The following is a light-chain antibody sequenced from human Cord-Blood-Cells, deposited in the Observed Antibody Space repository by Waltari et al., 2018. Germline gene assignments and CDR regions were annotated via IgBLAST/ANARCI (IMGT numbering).Light chain of an antibody. J-gene: IGLJ2*01. CDR3: SSYTSSSTPVV. V-gene: IGLV2-14*01. CDR2: DVS. CDR1: SSDVGGYNY. Sequence: QSALTQPASVSGSPGQSITISCTGTSSDVGGYNYVSWYQQHPGKAPKLMIYDVSNRVSGVSNRVAGSKSGNTASLTISGLQAEGEADYYCSSYTSSSTPVVFGGGTKLTVL.